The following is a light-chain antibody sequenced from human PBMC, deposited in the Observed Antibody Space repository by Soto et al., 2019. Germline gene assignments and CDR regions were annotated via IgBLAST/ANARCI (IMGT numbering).Light chain of an antibody. CDR2: EVS. CDR3: SSFATGSLGL. J-gene: IGLJ2*01. V-gene: IGLV2-14*01. CDR1: SSDVGGYNY. Sequence: QSVLTQPASVSGSPGQSITISCTGTSSDVGGYNYVSWYQQLPGEVPKLIIFEVSNRPSGVSNRFSGSKSGNTASLTISGLQAEDEADYYCSSFATGSLGLFGGGTNLTVL.